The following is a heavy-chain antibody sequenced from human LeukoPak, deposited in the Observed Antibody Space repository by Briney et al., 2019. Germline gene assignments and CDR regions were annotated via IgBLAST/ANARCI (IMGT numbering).Heavy chain of an antibody. D-gene: IGHD5-24*01. V-gene: IGHV3-66*01. J-gene: IGHJ4*02. CDR1: TFTVASNY. CDR2: IYQGGST. Sequence: GGSLRLSCAVSTFTVASNYMSWVRQTPGKGLVWVSDIYQGGSTYYSDSVKGRFTISRDNAKNSLYLQMNSLRAEDTAIYYCTRVGYIDEGIDYWGQGTLVTVSS. CDR3: TRVGYIDEGIDY.